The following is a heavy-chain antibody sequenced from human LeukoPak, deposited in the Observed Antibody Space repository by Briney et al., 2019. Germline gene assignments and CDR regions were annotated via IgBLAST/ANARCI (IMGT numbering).Heavy chain of an antibody. V-gene: IGHV4-34*01. CDR3: ARVQSRGYSYGYRSGAFDI. CDR1: GGSFSGYY. Sequence: SETLSLTCAVYGGSFSGYYWSWIRQPPGKGLEWIGEINHSGSTNYNPSLKSRVTISVDTSKNQFSLKLSSVTAADTAVYYCARVQSRGYSYGYRSGAFDIWGQGTMVTVSS. D-gene: IGHD5-18*01. CDR2: INHSGST. J-gene: IGHJ3*02.